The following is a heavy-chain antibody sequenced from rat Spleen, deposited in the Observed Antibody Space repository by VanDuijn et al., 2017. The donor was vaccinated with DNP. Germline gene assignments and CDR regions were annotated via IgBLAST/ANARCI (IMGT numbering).Heavy chain of an antibody. Sequence: EVQLVESGGGLVQPGRSLKLSCVVSGFTFSDYDMAWVRQAPKKGLEWVATIRYDGSTTYYRDSVKGRFTISRDKPKSPLYLQMDSLRSEDTATYYCAREGITTSDYFDYWGQGVMVTVSS. CDR3: AREGITTSDYFDY. CDR1: GFTFSDYD. J-gene: IGHJ2*01. V-gene: IGHV5-7*01. CDR2: IRYDGSTT. D-gene: IGHD1-10*01.